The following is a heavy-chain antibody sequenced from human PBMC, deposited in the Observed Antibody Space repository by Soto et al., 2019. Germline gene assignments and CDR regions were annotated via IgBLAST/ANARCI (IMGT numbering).Heavy chain of an antibody. Sequence: QVQLVQSGAEVKKPGASVKVSCKASGYTFTNYGINWVRQAPGQGLEWLGWVSAYNGERRYAQRVQARIIMTTDTSTTTAYMELRSLSSDYTSVYYSSRGTSIPASGDYWGQGTLVTVSS. CDR2: VSAYNGER. V-gene: IGHV1-18*01. D-gene: IGHD6-6*01. CDR1: GYTFTNYG. CDR3: SRGTSIPASGDY. J-gene: IGHJ4*01.